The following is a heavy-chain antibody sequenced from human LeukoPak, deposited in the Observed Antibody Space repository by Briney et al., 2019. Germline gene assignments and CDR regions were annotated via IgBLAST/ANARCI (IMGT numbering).Heavy chain of an antibody. CDR3: ARGGSSSNWNWFGP. CDR1: GLSVSSNY. CDR2: IYIGGDT. J-gene: IGHJ5*02. V-gene: IGHV3-53*01. Sequence: GGSLRLSCAASGLSVSSNYMSWVRQAPGKGLEWVSIIYIGGDTYYADSVKGRFTISRDNSKNTLYLQMNSLRVEDTAVYYCARGGSSSNWNWFGPWGLGTLVTVSS. D-gene: IGHD6-13*01.